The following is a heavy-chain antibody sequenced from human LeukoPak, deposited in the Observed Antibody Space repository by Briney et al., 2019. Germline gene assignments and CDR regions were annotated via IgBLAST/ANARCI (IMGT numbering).Heavy chain of an antibody. CDR1: GFTFSNLA. CDR2: ISGSGGST. Sequence: GGSLRLSCVASGFTFSNLAMSWVRQAPGKGLEWVSAISGSGGSTYYADSVKGRFTISRDNSKNTMYLQMNSLRAEDTAMYYCARAVYYSNYLGYWGQGTLATVSS. D-gene: IGHD3-10*01. J-gene: IGHJ4*01. V-gene: IGHV3-23*01. CDR3: ARAVYYSNYLGY.